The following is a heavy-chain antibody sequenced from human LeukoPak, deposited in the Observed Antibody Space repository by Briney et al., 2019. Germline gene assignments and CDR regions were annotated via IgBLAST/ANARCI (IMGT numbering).Heavy chain of an antibody. CDR2: IYYSGST. D-gene: IGHD3-16*01. J-gene: IGHJ3*02. CDR1: GGSISSYY. Sequence: SETLSLTCTVSGGSISSYYWSWIRQPPGKGLGWIGYIYYSGSTNYDPSLKSRVTISVDTSKNQFALKLSSVTAADTAVYYCVRDYGPTDACDIWGQGTGVSVSS. V-gene: IGHV4-59*01. CDR3: VRDYGPTDACDI.